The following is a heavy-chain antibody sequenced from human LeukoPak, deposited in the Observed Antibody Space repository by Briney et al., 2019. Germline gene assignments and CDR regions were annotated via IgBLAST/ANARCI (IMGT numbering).Heavy chain of an antibody. D-gene: IGHD2-21*02. V-gene: IGHV1-8*01. J-gene: IGHJ4*02. CDR2: MNPNSGNT. Sequence: ASVKVSCKASGYTFTSYGINWVRQATGQGLEWMGWMNPNSGNTGYAQKFQGRVTMTRNTSISTAYMELSSLRSEDTAVYYCARGLKVLRPIVVVTAYDYWGQGTLVTVSS. CDR1: GYTFTSYG. CDR3: ARGLKVLRPIVVVTAYDY.